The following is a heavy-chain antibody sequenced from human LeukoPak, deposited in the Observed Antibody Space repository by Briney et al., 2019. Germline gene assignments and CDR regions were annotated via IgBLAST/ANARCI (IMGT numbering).Heavy chain of an antibody. Sequence: GESLKISSKGSGYTFTNYWTGWVRQLPGKGLEWMGRIDPRDSYTKYSPSFQGHVSISADKSISTAYLQWSSLKASDTATYYCARLESSGYYVYWGQGTLVTVSS. CDR2: IDPRDSYT. CDR1: GYTFTNYW. J-gene: IGHJ4*02. D-gene: IGHD3-22*01. V-gene: IGHV5-10-1*01. CDR3: ARLESSGYYVY.